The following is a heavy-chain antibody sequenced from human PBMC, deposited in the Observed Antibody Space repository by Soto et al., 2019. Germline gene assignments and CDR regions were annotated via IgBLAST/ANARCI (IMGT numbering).Heavy chain of an antibody. V-gene: IGHV3-30*18. D-gene: IGHD2-8*02. CDR2: VSHDGTLY. J-gene: IGHJ4*02. Sequence: QVQLVESGGGVVQPGRSLRLSCSASGFIYSSCAMHWVRQVPGKGLEWLAVVSHDGTLYPYADSVRGRFNISRDNSRKMLYLQMNSMRRDDTAVYYCVKDRSDTWSFDNWGQGTLVTVSS. CDR1: GFIYSSCA. CDR3: VKDRSDTWSFDN.